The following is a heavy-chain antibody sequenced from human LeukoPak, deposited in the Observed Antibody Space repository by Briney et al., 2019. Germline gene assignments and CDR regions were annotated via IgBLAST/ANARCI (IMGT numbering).Heavy chain of an antibody. Sequence: PSETLSLTCTVSGGSISGYFWSWIRQPPGKGLEWIGHIYYSGSTTYNPSLKSRVTISVDTSKNQFSLKLSSVTAADTAVYYCARVVAGYYYDSSGYYCDYWGQGTLVTVSS. D-gene: IGHD3-22*01. CDR3: ARVVAGYYYDSSGYYCDY. CDR2: IYYSGST. CDR1: GGSISGYF. V-gene: IGHV4-59*12. J-gene: IGHJ4*02.